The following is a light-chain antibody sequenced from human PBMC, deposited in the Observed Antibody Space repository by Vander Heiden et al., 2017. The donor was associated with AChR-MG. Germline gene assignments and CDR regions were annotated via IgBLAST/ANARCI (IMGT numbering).Light chain of an antibody. CDR1: QTITTNN. Sequence: DIVLTQSPGTLSLSPGERATLSCGASQTITTNNLAWYQQRPGLAPRLLIYDASSRATGVPDRFSGGRSGTDFTLTISRLEPEDFAVYYCQQYDTSSGTTFGQGTRLEIK. V-gene: IGKV3D-20*01. CDR2: DAS. CDR3: QQYDTSSGTT. J-gene: IGKJ5*01.